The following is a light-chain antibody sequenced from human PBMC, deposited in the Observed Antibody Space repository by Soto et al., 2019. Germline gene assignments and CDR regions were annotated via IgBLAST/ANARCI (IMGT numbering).Light chain of an antibody. J-gene: IGLJ1*01. V-gene: IGLV2-14*01. CDR3: SSYTSSSFYV. Sequence: QSALTQPASVSGSPGQSITISCTGTSSDVGGYNYVSWYQQHPGKAPKLMIYDVSNRPSGVSNRFSGSKSGNTASLTISGLQTEDEADHYCSSYTSSSFYVFGTGTKLTVL. CDR1: SSDVGGYNY. CDR2: DVS.